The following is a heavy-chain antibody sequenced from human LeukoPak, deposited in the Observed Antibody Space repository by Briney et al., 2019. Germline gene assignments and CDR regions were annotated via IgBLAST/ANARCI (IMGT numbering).Heavy chain of an antibody. J-gene: IGHJ3*02. CDR2: MNPNSGNT. D-gene: IGHD3-22*01. CDR1: GYTFTSYD. CDR3: ARGDNYYDSSGCIDI. V-gene: IGHV1-8*01. Sequence: VASVKVSCKASGYTFTSYDINWVRQATGRGLEWMGWMNPNSGNTGYAQKFQGRVTMTRNTSISTAYMELSSLRSEDTAVYYCARGDNYYDSSGCIDIWGQGTMVTVSS.